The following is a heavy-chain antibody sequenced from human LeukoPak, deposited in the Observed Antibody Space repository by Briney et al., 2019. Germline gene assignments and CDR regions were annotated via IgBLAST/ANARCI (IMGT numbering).Heavy chain of an antibody. CDR1: GYTLTELS. CDR2: FDPEDGET. J-gene: IGHJ3*02. Sequence: AASVKVSCKVSGYTLTELSMHWVRQAPGKGLVWMGGFDPEDGETIYAQKFQGRVTMTEDTSTDTAYMELSSLRSEDTAVYYCATDIMGARFFDIWGQGTMVTVSS. CDR3: ATDIMGARFFDI. D-gene: IGHD1-26*01. V-gene: IGHV1-24*01.